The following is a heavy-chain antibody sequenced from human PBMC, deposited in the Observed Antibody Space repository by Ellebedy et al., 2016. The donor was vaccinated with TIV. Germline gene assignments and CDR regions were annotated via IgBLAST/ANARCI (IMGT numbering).Heavy chain of an antibody. CDR2: INVGNGNT. CDR1: GYTFISHA. J-gene: IGHJ4*02. CDR3: AKRMNRFYDY. Sequence: ASVKVSCKASGYTFISHAIHWVRQAPGQRLEWMGWINVGNGNTKYSQKFQGRVIITRNTSASTAYMELGSLRSEDTAVYYCAKRMNRFYDYWGQGTLVTVSS. V-gene: IGHV1-3*01. D-gene: IGHD2-15*01.